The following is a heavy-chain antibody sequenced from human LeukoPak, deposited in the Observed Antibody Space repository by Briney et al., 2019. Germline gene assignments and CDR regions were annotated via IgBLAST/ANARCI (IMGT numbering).Heavy chain of an antibody. CDR1: GFTFSSYS. Sequence: TGGSLRLSCAASGFTFSSYSMNWVRQAPGKGLEWVSYISSSSSTIYYADSVKGRFTISRDNSKNTLYLQMNSLRAEDTAVYYCAKDRGTGGWYGYSFDYWGQGTLVTVSS. J-gene: IGHJ4*02. V-gene: IGHV3-48*01. CDR3: AKDRGTGGWYGYSFDY. CDR2: ISSSSSTI. D-gene: IGHD6-19*01.